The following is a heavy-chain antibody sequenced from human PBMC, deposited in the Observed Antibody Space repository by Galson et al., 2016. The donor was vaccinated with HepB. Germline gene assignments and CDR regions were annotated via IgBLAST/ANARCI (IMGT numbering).Heavy chain of an antibody. CDR2: ISAYNGNT. CDR1: GYTFTSYG. CDR3: ARGTAPPDYGDYGVVYWFDP. D-gene: IGHD4-17*01. Sequence: SVKVSCKASGYTFTSYGISWVRQAPGQGLEWMGWISAYNGNTNYAQKLQGRVTMTTDTSTSTAYMELRSLRSDDTAVYYCARGTAPPDYGDYGVVYWFDPWGQGTLVTVSS. V-gene: IGHV1-18*04. J-gene: IGHJ5*02.